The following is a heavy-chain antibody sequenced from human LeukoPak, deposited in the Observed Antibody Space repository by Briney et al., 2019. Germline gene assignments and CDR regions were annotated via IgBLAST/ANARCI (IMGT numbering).Heavy chain of an antibody. D-gene: IGHD6-19*01. J-gene: IGHJ6*02. V-gene: IGHV3-30*18. CDR2: ISYDGINK. CDR3: AKDLEIHNEQWLVRDKYYYYGMDV. Sequence: PGGSLRLSCAASRFTFSSYGMHWVRQAPGKGLEWVAVISYDGINKYYADSVKGRFTVSRDNTKNTLYVQMKSLRAEDTAVYYCAKDLEIHNEQWLVRDKYYYYGMDVWGQGTTVTVSS. CDR1: RFTFSSYG.